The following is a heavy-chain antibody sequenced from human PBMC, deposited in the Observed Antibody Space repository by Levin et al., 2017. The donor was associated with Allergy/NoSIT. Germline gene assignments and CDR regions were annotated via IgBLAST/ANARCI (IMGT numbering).Heavy chain of an antibody. CDR2: ISSSSSTI. Sequence: SCAASGFTFSSYSMNWVRQAPGKGLEWVSYISSSSSTIYYADSVKGRLTISRDNAKNSLYLQMNSLRDEDTAVYYCARGAPASTVAVDIWGQGTMVTVSS. J-gene: IGHJ3*02. CDR1: GFTFSSYS. V-gene: IGHV3-48*02. D-gene: IGHD2-2*01. CDR3: ARGAPASTVAVDI.